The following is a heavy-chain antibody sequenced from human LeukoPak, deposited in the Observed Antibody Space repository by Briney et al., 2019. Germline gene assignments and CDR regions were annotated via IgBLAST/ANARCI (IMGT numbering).Heavy chain of an antibody. CDR2: MSYDGNAK. CDR3: ARSPLDGYNYLDY. D-gene: IGHD5-24*01. CDR1: GFTFSTNA. J-gene: IGHJ4*02. V-gene: IGHV3-30*04. Sequence: GGSLRLSCAASGFTFSTNAMHWVRQAPGKGLEWVAVMSYDGNAKYYADSVKGRFTISRDNPKNTLYLQMNSLRPEDTAVYYCARSPLDGYNYLDYWGQGTLVTVSS.